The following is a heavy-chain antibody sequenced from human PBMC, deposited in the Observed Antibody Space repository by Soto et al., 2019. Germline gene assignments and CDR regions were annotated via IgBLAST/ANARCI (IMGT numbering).Heavy chain of an antibody. CDR2: IYYSGST. CDR3: ARTLGTTVTHFDY. J-gene: IGHJ4*02. V-gene: IGHV4-59*01. D-gene: IGHD4-17*01. Sequence: QVQLQESGPGLVKPSETLSLTCTVSGGSISSYYWSWIRQPPGKGLEWIGYIYYSGSTNYNPSLKSRVTVSVDPSEIQFSLKLSSVTAADTAVYYCARTLGTTVTHFDYWGPGTLVTVSS. CDR1: GGSISSYY.